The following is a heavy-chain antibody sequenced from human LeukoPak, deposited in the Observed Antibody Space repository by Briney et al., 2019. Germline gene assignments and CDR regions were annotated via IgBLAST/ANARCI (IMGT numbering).Heavy chain of an antibody. CDR2: INTDGSST. J-gene: IGHJ4*02. V-gene: IGHV3-74*01. D-gene: IGHD2-2*01. Sequence: PGGSLRLSCAVSGFTFSSHWMYWVSQAPGKGLVWVSRINTDGSSTSYADSVKGRFTISRDNAKNTLHLQMNSLRAEDTAVYYCARERIDCSSTSCYGGGSDYWGQGTLVTVSS. CDR3: ARERIDCSSTSCYGGGSDY. CDR1: GFTFSSHW.